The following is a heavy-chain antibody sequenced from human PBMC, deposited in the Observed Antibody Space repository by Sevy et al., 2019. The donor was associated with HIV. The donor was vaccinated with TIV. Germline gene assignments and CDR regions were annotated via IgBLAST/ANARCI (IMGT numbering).Heavy chain of an antibody. Sequence: GESLKISCKGSGYSFTTYWIGWVRQMPGKGLEWMGIIYPGDSDTRYSPSFQGQVTISADKSINTAYLQWSSLKASDTAMYYCVTPGDNYSGAFDIWGQGTMVTVSS. CDR1: GYSFTTYW. V-gene: IGHV5-51*01. D-gene: IGHD1-1*01. CDR3: VTPGDNYSGAFDI. CDR2: IYPGDSDT. J-gene: IGHJ3*02.